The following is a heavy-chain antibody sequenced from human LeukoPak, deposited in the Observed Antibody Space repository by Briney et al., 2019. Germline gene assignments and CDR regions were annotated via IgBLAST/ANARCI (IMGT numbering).Heavy chain of an antibody. Sequence: GGSLRLSCAASGFTFTDYYMSWIRQAPGKGLEWVSYISSSGNTIYYADSVKGRFTISRDNAKSSLYLQMNSLRAEDTAVYYCARRASGTYIVATYWGQGTLVTVSS. V-gene: IGHV3-11*04. D-gene: IGHD5-12*01. J-gene: IGHJ4*02. CDR2: ISSSGNTI. CDR1: GFTFTDYY. CDR3: ARRASGTYIVATY.